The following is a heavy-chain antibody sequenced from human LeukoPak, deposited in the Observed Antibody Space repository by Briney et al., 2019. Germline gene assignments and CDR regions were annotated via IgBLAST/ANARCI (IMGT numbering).Heavy chain of an antibody. V-gene: IGHV4-59*08. Sequence: SETLSLTCSVSGGSISSYYCAWIRQPPGKGLEWIAYVSHSGGATYNPSLKSRVTISLDTSKNQFSLKLRSVTAADTAVYYCARNWGSYAFDIWGQGAMVSVSS. J-gene: IGHJ3*02. CDR1: GGSISSYY. CDR2: VSHSGGA. CDR3: ARNWGSYAFDI. D-gene: IGHD7-27*01.